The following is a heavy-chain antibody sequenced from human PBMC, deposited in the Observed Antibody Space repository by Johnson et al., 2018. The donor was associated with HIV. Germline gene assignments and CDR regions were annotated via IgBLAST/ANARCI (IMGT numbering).Heavy chain of an antibody. D-gene: IGHD2-15*01. Sequence: VQLVESGGGLVQPGRSLRLSCAASGFTFDDYAMHWVRQAPGKGLEWVSGISWYSGSIGYADSVKGRFTISRDNAKNSLYLQMNSLRAEDTALYYCAKAFPEDPSDAFDIWGQGTMVTVSS. CDR3: AKAFPEDPSDAFDI. CDR1: GFTFDDYA. V-gene: IGHV3-9*01. CDR2: ISWYSGSI. J-gene: IGHJ3*02.